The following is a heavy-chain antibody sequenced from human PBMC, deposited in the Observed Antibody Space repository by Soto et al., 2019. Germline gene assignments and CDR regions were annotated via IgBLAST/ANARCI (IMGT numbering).Heavy chain of an antibody. J-gene: IGHJ4*02. Sequence: QVQLVQSGAEVKKPGSSVKVSCKASGGIFSTYAIIWLRQAPGQGLEGMGGIIPLFGTPNYAQRFQGRVTITADESTSTAYMELSRLRSEDTAVYYCARDRDDYGSGNYYNRIDFWGQGTLVSVSS. CDR1: GGIFSTYA. CDR2: IIPLFGTP. CDR3: ARDRDDYGSGNYYNRIDF. D-gene: IGHD3-10*01. V-gene: IGHV1-69*01.